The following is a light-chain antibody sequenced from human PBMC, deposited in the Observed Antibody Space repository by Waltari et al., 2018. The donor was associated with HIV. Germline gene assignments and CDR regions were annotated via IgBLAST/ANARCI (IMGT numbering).Light chain of an antibody. CDR1: NVGSKT. V-gene: IGLV3-21*02. CDR3: QVWHENPHHAV. J-gene: IGLJ3*02. CDR2: DER. Sequence: SSVLTQPPSVSVAPGQTARVSCWGNNVGSKTVHWYQQKPGRVPVLVVCDERDPPSGIPERFSGSNSGNTATLTSTRVEAGDEADYFCQVWHENPHHAVFGGGTKLTVL.